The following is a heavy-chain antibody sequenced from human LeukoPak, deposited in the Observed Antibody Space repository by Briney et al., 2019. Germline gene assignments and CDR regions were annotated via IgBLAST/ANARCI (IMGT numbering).Heavy chain of an antibody. CDR2: IYYSGST. Sequence: SETLSLTCTVSGGSIGSSSYYWGWIRQPPGKGLEWIGSIYYSGSTYYNPSLKSRVTISVDTSKNQFSLKLSSVTAADTAVYYCARDPSAPTTDYHFDYWGQGTLVTVSS. CDR1: GGSIGSSSYY. D-gene: IGHD4-11*01. J-gene: IGHJ4*02. CDR3: ARDPSAPTTDYHFDY. V-gene: IGHV4-39*07.